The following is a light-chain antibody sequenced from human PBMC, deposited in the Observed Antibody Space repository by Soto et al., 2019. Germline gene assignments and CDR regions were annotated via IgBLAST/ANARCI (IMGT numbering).Light chain of an antibody. V-gene: IGLV4-69*01. CDR3: QTWGSGIRV. J-gene: IGLJ2*01. CDR1: SGHSSYA. Sequence: QSVLTQSPSASASLGASVKLTCTLSSGHSSYAIAWHQQQPEKGPRYLMKINSDGSHSEGDGIPDRFSGSSSGAERYLTISSLQADDEAYYYCQTWGSGIRVFGGGTKLTVL. CDR2: INSDGSH.